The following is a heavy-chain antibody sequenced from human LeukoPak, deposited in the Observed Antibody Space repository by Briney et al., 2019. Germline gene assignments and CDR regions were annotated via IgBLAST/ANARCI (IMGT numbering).Heavy chain of an antibody. CDR2: LYYSGST. CDR3: ARDPSYHGGYFDY. Sequence: PSETLSLTCTVSGGSINSYYWSWIRQPPGKGLEWIGYLYYSGSTNYNPSLKSRVTISVDTSKNQFSLKLSSVTAADTAVYYCARDPSYHGGYFDYWGQGTLVTVFS. D-gene: IGHD2-2*01. CDR1: GGSINSYY. V-gene: IGHV4-59*01. J-gene: IGHJ4*02.